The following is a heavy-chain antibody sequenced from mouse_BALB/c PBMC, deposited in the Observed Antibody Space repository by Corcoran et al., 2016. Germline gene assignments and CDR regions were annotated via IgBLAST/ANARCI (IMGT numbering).Heavy chain of an antibody. CDR2: INPYNGAT. V-gene: IGHV1-26*01. Sequence: VQLQQSGPELVKPGASVKISCTASGYSFTGYYMHWVKQSHGKSLEWIGRINPYNGATSYNQNFKDKASLTVDKSASTAYMELHSLTSEDSAVYYCARALYGNGAMDYWGQGTSVTVSS. CDR1: GYSFTGYY. D-gene: IGHD2-1*01. J-gene: IGHJ4*01. CDR3: ARALYGNGAMDY.